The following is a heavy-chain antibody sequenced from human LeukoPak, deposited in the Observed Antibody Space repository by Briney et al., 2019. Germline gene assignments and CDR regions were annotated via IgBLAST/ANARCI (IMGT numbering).Heavy chain of an antibody. D-gene: IGHD3-10*01. Sequence: SVKVSCKASGGTFSSYVISWVRQAPGQGLEWMGGIIPIFGTTNYAQKFQGRVTITTDESTSTAYMELSSLRSEDTAVYYCATTPTITMVRGSASDWFDPWGQGTLVTVSS. CDR2: IIPIFGTT. J-gene: IGHJ5*02. CDR3: ATTPTITMVRGSASDWFDP. CDR1: GGTFSSYV. V-gene: IGHV1-69*05.